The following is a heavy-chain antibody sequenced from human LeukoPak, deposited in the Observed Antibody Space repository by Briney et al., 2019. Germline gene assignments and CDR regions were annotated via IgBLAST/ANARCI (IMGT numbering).Heavy chain of an antibody. Sequence: ASVKVSCKASGGTFSSSAISWVRQAPGQGLEWMGGIIPIFGTANYAQKFQGRVTITTDESTSTAYMELSSLRSEDTAVYYCARDVYSGSYPIFDYWGQGTLVTVSS. D-gene: IGHD1-26*01. V-gene: IGHV1-69*05. CDR3: ARDVYSGSYPIFDY. CDR2: IIPIFGTA. CDR1: GGTFSSSA. J-gene: IGHJ4*02.